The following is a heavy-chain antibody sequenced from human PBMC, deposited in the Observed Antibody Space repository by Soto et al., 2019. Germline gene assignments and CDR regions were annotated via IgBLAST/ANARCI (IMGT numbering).Heavy chain of an antibody. CDR2: ISGSGGST. J-gene: IGHJ3*02. CDR3: AKDAAGYCSGGSCYFFAFDI. V-gene: IGHV3-23*01. Sequence: EVQLLESGGGLVQPGGSLRLSCAASGFTFSSYAMSWVRQAPGKGLEWVSAISGSGGSTYYADSVKGRFTISRDNSKNTLYLKMNSLRAEDTAVYYCAKDAAGYCSGGSCYFFAFDIWGQGTMVTVSS. D-gene: IGHD2-15*01. CDR1: GFTFSSYA.